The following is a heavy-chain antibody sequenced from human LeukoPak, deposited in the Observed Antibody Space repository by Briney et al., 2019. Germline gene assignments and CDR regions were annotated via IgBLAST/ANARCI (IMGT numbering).Heavy chain of an antibody. Sequence: GASVKVSCKASGGTFSSYAISWVRQAPGQGLEWMGGIIPIFGTANYAQKFQGRVTITTDESTSTAYMELSSLRSEDTAVYYCGRGDYYDSSGYYYYFDYWGQGTLVTVSS. CDR1: GGTFSSYA. J-gene: IGHJ4*02. CDR2: IIPIFGTA. V-gene: IGHV1-69*05. CDR3: GRGDYYDSSGYYYYFDY. D-gene: IGHD3-22*01.